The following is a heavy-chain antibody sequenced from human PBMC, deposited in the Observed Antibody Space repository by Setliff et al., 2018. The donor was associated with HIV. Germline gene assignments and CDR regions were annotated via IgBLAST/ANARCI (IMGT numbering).Heavy chain of an antibody. J-gene: IGHJ4*02. CDR3: VRRVSGSMLDW. CDR2: IYYSGNM. V-gene: IGHV4-39*01. Sequence: PEETLSLTCTVSGDSITSGSYYWGWIRQPPGKGQEWIGTIYYSGNMNYNPSLKSRVTISIDTSKQFSLKLTSVTAADTAVYYCVRRVSGSMLDWWGQGTQVTVSS. D-gene: IGHD1-1*01. CDR1: GDSITSGSYY.